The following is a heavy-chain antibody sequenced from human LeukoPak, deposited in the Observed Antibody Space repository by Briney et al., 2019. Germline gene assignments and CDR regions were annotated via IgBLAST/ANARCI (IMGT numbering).Heavy chain of an antibody. Sequence: GGSLRLSCAASGFTFSSYAMSWVRQAPGKGLEYVSAISSNGGSTYYADSVKGRFTISRDNSKNTLYLQMSSLRAEDTAVYYCVKEGLRYFDWLLDYWGQGTLVTVSS. CDR2: ISSNGGST. D-gene: IGHD3-9*01. CDR3: VKEGLRYFDWLLDY. J-gene: IGHJ4*02. V-gene: IGHV3-64D*06. CDR1: GFTFSSYA.